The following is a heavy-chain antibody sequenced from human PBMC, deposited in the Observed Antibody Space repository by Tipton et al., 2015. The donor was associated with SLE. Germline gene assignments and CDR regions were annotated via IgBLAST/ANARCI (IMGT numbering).Heavy chain of an antibody. CDR2: ISTYSGVT. D-gene: IGHD5-12*01. V-gene: IGHV1-18*01. Sequence: QLVQSGAEVKKPGASVRVSCKASGFTFSNSGISWVRQAPGQGLEWMGWISTYSGVTNYAPTLQDRVTMTTDTSTSTAYMELRSLRSDDTAVYYCARSIVATTDFDYWGQGTLVTVSS. CDR3: ARSIVATTDFDY. J-gene: IGHJ4*02. CDR1: GFTFSNSG.